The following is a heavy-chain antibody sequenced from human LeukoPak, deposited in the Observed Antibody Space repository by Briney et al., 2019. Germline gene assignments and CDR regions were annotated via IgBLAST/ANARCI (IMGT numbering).Heavy chain of an antibody. J-gene: IGHJ6*03. D-gene: IGHD2-15*01. CDR3: ARDSGAGRIYYYYMDV. Sequence: GGSLRLSCAASGFTFSSYAMSWVRQAPGKGLEWVSSISDSGDTPYYADSVKGLFTISRDNSKNTLYLQMSSLRADDTAVYYCARDSGAGRIYYYYMDVWGKGTTVTVSS. CDR2: ISDSGDTP. CDR1: GFTFSSYA. V-gene: IGHV3-23*01.